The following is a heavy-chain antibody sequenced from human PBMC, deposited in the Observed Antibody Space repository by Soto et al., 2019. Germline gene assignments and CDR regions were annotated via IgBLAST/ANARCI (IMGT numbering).Heavy chain of an antibody. CDR1: GFTVSSNY. Sequence: EVQLVETGGGLIQPGGSLRLSCAASGFTVSSNYMSWVRQAPGKGLEWVSVMYSGGSTYYADSVKGRFTISRDNSKNTLYLQMDSLRAEDTAVYYCARGTSDWTKADYWGQGTLVTVSS. D-gene: IGHD6-19*01. CDR3: ARGTSDWTKADY. CDR2: MYSGGST. V-gene: IGHV3-53*02. J-gene: IGHJ4*02.